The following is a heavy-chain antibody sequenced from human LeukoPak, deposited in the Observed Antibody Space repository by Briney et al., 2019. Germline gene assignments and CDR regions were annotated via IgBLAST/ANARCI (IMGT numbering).Heavy chain of an antibody. CDR3: AKSYYYGSGRGDYYYMDV. D-gene: IGHD3-10*01. J-gene: IGHJ6*03. CDR2: ISSSSYI. CDR1: GFTFSSYS. Sequence: PGGSLRLSCAASGFTFSSYSMNWVRQAPGKGLEWVSSISSSSYIYYADSVKGRFTISRDNAKNSLYLQMNSLRAEDTAVYYCAKSYYYGSGRGDYYYMDVWGKGTTVTVSS. V-gene: IGHV3-21*04.